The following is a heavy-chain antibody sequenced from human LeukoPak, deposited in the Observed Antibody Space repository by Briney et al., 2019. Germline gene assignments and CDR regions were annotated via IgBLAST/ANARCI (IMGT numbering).Heavy chain of an antibody. CDR3: AELGITMIGGV. CDR1: GFTFSTYW. CDR2: ISSSGSTI. D-gene: IGHD3-10*02. J-gene: IGHJ6*04. V-gene: IGHV3-48*04. Sequence: GGSLRLSCAASGFTFSTYWMNWVRQAPGKGLQWVSYISSSGSTIYYADSVKGRFTISRDNAKNSLYLQMNSLRAEDTAVYYCAELGITMIGGVWGKGTTVTISS.